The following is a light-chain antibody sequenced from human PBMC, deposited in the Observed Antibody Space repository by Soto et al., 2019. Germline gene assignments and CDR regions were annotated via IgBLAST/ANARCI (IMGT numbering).Light chain of an antibody. CDR2: GAS. J-gene: IGKJ4*01. V-gene: IGKV3-15*01. Sequence: EIVMTQSPATLSVSPGERATLSCRASQSVSSNLAWYQEKPGQAPRLLIYGASTRATGIPARFSGSGSGTEFTLTINSLQSEDFAVYYCQQYNEWPLTFGGGTKVDIK. CDR3: QQYNEWPLT. CDR1: QSVSSN.